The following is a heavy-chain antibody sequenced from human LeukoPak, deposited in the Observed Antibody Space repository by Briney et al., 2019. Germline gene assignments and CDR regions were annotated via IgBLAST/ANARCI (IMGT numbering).Heavy chain of an antibody. V-gene: IGHV4-34*01. D-gene: IGHD6-13*01. Sequence: SETLSLTCAVYGGSFSGYYWSWIRQPPGKGLEWIGEINHSGSTNYNPSLKSRVTISVDTSKNQFSLKLSSVTAADTAVYYCARTGYSSQIDYWGQGTLVTVSS. CDR3: ARTGYSSQIDY. CDR1: GGSFSGYY. J-gene: IGHJ4*02. CDR2: INHSGST.